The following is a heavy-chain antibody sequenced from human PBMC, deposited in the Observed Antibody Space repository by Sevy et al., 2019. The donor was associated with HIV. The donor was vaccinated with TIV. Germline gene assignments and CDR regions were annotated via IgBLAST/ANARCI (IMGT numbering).Heavy chain of an antibody. J-gene: IGHJ6*02. D-gene: IGHD6-13*01. CDR1: GFNFNKHF. Sequence: GGSLRLSCVGSGFNFNKHFMVWVRQAPGRGLQWVSSISSRGGYIFYSDSVRGRFTISRDNAKNSLFLEMNNLGVEDTAVYYGTREASAAGTSFGLDVWGQGTTVTVSS. CDR2: ISSRGGYI. V-gene: IGHV3-21*01. CDR3: TREASAAGTSFGLDV.